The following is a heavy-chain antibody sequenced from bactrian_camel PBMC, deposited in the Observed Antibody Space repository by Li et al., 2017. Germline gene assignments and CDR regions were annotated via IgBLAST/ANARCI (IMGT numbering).Heavy chain of an antibody. CDR3: VRDDTTLGIWVGVY. D-gene: IGHD5*01. CDR1: RPRHNNYY. Sequence: HVQLVESGGGLVQTGGSLRLSCVVRRPRHNNYYMAWFRQAQGKGREGVAEIDDYGVKSYADSVKGRFTVSKDNAKNMVYLEMNNLNAEDTGVYYCVRDDTTLGIWVGVYWGQGTQVTVS. CDR2: IDDYGVK. V-gene: IGHV3S53*01. J-gene: IGHJ4*01.